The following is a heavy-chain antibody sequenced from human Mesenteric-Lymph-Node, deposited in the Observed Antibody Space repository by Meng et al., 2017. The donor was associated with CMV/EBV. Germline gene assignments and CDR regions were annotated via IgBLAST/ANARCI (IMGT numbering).Heavy chain of an antibody. Sequence: GSFSGYYWSWIRQPPGKGLEWIGEINHSGNTNYNPSLKSRVSMSVDTPKNQFSLNLNSVTAADTAVYYCARVPEYCTSTNCREYFQHWGQGTLVTVSS. CDR2: INHSGNT. CDR1: GSFSGYY. D-gene: IGHD2-2*01. V-gene: IGHV4-34*01. J-gene: IGHJ1*01. CDR3: ARVPEYCTSTNCREYFQH.